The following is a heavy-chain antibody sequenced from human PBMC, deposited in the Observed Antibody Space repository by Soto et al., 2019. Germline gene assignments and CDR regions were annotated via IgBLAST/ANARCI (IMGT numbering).Heavy chain of an antibody. CDR2: INAANGNT. J-gene: IGHJ4*02. D-gene: IGHD3-3*01. CDR3: ARFSFEMSGYVDY. Sequence: ASVKVSCKAAGYIFSNYYMHWVRQAPGQRLEWMGWINAANGNTKYSQNFQGRVTISRDTSASTAYLELSSLRSEDTAVYYCARFSFEMSGYVDYWGQGTLVTVSS. V-gene: IGHV1-3*01. CDR1: GYIFSNYY.